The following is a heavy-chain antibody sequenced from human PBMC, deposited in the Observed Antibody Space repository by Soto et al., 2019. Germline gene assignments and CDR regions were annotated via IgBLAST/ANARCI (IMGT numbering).Heavy chain of an antibody. V-gene: IGHV4-30-4*01. J-gene: IGHJ5*01. CDR1: GDSISTVDYF. Sequence: SETLSLTCSVSGDSISTVDYFWAWIHQPPGQALEYIGYIYKSTTTYYNPSFESRVAISLDTSKSQFSLTVTSVTAADTAVYFCARGRYCLTGRCFPNWFDSWGQGTLVTVS. CDR2: IYKSTTT. CDR3: ARGRYCLTGRCFPNWFDS. D-gene: IGHD2-15*01.